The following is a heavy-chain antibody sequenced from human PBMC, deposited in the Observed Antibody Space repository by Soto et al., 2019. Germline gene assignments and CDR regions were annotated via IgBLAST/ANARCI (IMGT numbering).Heavy chain of an antibody. CDR2: FHYSGIS. CDR1: DASIRGYY. CDR3: ARGASNWQYFDY. J-gene: IGHJ4*02. Sequence: QVQQQESGPGLVKPSETLSLTCTVSDASIRGYYWSWIRQPPGKGLEWIGYFHYSGISNYNSSLKSRVTMSLDTSKNQFSLNLSSVCAADTAIYYCARGASNWQYFDYWGQRALVTVSS. V-gene: IGHV4-59*01. D-gene: IGHD4-4*01.